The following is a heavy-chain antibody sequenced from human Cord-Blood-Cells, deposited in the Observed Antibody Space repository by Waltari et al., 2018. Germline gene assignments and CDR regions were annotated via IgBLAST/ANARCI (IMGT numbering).Heavy chain of an antibody. CDR1: GFTFDDYA. Sequence: EVQLVESGGGLVQPGRSLRVSCAASGFTFDDYAIHWFRQAPGKGLEWVSGISWNSGSIGYADSVKGRFTISRDNAKNSLYLQMNSLRAEDTALYYCAKDIGYYYDSSGYYNYWGQGTLVTVSS. J-gene: IGHJ4*02. D-gene: IGHD3-22*01. V-gene: IGHV3-9*01. CDR3: AKDIGYYYDSSGYYNY. CDR2: ISWNSGSI.